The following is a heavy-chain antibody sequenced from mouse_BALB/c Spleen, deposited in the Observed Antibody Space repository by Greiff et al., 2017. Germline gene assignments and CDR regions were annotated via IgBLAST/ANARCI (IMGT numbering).Heavy chain of an antibody. CDR2: ISDGGSYT. D-gene: IGHD3-1*01. Sequence: EVKLVESGGGLVKPGGSLKLSCAASGFTFSDYYMYWVRQTPEKRLEWVATISDGGSYTYYPDSVKGRFTISRDNAKNNLYLKMSSLKSEDTAMYYCAREGQLGLRGAMDYWGQGTSVTVSS. V-gene: IGHV5-4*02. CDR1: GFTFSDYY. J-gene: IGHJ4*01. CDR3: AREGQLGLRGAMDY.